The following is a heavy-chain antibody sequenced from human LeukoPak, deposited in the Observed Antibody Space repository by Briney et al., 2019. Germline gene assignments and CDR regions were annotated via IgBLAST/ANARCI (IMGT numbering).Heavy chain of an antibody. Sequence: GESLKISCRASGNSFSTNWIGWVRQMPGKGLEWKVVIYPGDSDTRYSPPFQGQVNMSVDKSISTAYLQWSSLKASDSAMYYCRRGGYRGYEFDCWGQGTLVTVSS. V-gene: IGHV5-51*01. D-gene: IGHD5-12*01. CDR1: GNSFSTNW. CDR2: IYPGDSDT. CDR3: RRGGYRGYEFDC. J-gene: IGHJ4*02.